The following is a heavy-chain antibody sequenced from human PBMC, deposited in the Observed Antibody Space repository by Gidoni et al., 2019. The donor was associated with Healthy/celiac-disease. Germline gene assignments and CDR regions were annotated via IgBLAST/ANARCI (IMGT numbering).Heavy chain of an antibody. CDR2: ISYDGSNK. CDR1: GFTFSSYG. D-gene: IGHD6-13*01. Sequence: QVQLVESGGGVVQPGRSLRLSCAASGFTFSSYGMHWVRQAPGKGLEWVAVISYDGSNKYYADSVKGRFTISRDNSKNTLYLQMNSLRAEDTAVYYCAKAPRQQLVRNWFDPWGQGTLVTVSS. J-gene: IGHJ5*02. V-gene: IGHV3-30*18. CDR3: AKAPRQQLVRNWFDP.